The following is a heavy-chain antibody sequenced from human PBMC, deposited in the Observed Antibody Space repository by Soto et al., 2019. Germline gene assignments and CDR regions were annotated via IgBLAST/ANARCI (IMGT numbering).Heavy chain of an antibody. D-gene: IGHD3-9*01. Sequence: SEPLSHTSSVASVSISSDSVCLIRQPPGKGLEWIGYIYYSGSTNYNPSLKSRVTISVDTSKNQFSLKLSSVTAADTAVYYCAREGTDDILTGFWRWFDPWGQGTLVTVSS. J-gene: IGHJ5*02. CDR3: AREGTDDILTGFWRWFDP. V-gene: IGHV4-59*01. CDR2: IYYSGST. CDR1: SVSISSDS.